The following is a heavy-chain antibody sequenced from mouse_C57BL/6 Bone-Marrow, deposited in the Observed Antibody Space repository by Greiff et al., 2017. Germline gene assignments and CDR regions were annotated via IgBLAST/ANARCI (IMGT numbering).Heavy chain of an antibody. V-gene: IGHV1-19*01. CDR2: INPYNGGT. Sequence: EVQLQQSGPVLVKPGASVKMSCKASGYTFTDYYMNWVKQSHGKSLEWIGVINPYNGGTSYNQKFKGKATLTVDKSSSTAYMELNSLTSEDSAVYYCARPFYGSSYGYYAMDYWGQGTSVTVSS. J-gene: IGHJ4*01. D-gene: IGHD1-1*01. CDR1: GYTFTDYY. CDR3: ARPFYGSSYGYYAMDY.